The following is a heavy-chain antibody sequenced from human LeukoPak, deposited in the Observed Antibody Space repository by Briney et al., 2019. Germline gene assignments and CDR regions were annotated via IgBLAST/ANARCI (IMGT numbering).Heavy chain of an antibody. D-gene: IGHD2-2*01. J-gene: IGHJ5*02. CDR3: ARGGDIVVVPAGPGNWFDP. CDR1: GGTISSYY. Sequence: PAETLSLTCTVSGGTISSYYWSWIRQPPGKGLEWIGYIYYSGSTNYNPSLKSRVTISVDTSKNQFSLKLSSVTAADTAVYYCARGGDIVVVPAGPGNWFDPWGQGTLVTVSS. V-gene: IGHV4-59*01. CDR2: IYYSGST.